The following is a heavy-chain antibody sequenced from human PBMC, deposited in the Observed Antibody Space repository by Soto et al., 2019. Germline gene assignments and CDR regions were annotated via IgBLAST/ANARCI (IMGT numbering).Heavy chain of an antibody. CDR1: GGTFSSYG. CDR3: ARAHGSSWYNWFDP. D-gene: IGHD6-13*01. V-gene: IGHV1-69*01. CDR2: IIPLFGTT. J-gene: IGHJ5*02. Sequence: QVLLVQSGAEVKKPGSSVKVSCKASGGTFSSYGISWVRQTPGRGLEWMGGIIPLFGTTNYAQKFRGRVTVIADESTSTVYMELRSLSFEDTAVYYCARAHGSSWYNWFDPWGQGTLVTVSS.